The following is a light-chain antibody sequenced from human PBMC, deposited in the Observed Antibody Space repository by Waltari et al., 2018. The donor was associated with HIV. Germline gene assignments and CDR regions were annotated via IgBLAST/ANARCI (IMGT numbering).Light chain of an antibody. CDR3: MIWDSSASG. V-gene: IGLV5-45*02. J-gene: IGLJ2*01. CDR2: YNSDSTK. CDR1: SGINVGTSR. Sequence: QAVLTQPSSLSASPGTSASLPCTLRSGINVGTSRIYCYQQKPGTPPQHLLRYNSDSTKQQGSGVPSRFSGSKDASANAGIFLISGLQSEDEADYYCMIWDSSASGFGGGTKLTVL.